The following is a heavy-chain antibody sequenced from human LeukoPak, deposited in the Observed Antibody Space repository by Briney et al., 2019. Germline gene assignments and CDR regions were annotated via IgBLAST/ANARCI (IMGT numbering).Heavy chain of an antibody. Sequence: GGSLRLSCAASGFTFSNYAMSWVRQAPGRGLEWVLGISSGGDTQYADSVKGRFTISRDNAKNSLYLQMNSLRAEDTAVYYCARPEPSSDWIFDYWGQGTLVTVSS. CDR3: ARPEPSSDWIFDY. CDR2: ISSGGDT. CDR1: GFTFSNYA. D-gene: IGHD6-19*01. V-gene: IGHV3-23*01. J-gene: IGHJ4*02.